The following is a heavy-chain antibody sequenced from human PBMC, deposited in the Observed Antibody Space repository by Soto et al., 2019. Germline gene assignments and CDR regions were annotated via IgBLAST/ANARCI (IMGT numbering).Heavy chain of an antibody. J-gene: IGHJ6*02. Sequence: QTRSLTCAISGDSVSSNSAAWNWIRQSPSRGLEWLGRTYYRSKWYNDYAVSAKSRITINPDTSKNQFSLQLNSVTPEDTAVYYCARGALIAVAGTRYYYYYGMDVWGQGTTVTVSS. D-gene: IGHD6-19*01. CDR1: GDSVSSNSAA. V-gene: IGHV6-1*01. CDR2: TYYRSKWYN. CDR3: ARGALIAVAGTRYYYYYGMDV.